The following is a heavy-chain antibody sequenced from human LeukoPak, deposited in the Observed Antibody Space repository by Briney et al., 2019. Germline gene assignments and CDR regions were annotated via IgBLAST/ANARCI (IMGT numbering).Heavy chain of an antibody. CDR3: ARVYYSSGRPTLNWFDP. J-gene: IGHJ5*02. V-gene: IGHV3-74*01. Sequence: PGGSLRLSCAASGFTFSSYWMHWVRQAPGKGLVWVSRINSDGSSTSYADSVKGRFTISRDDAKNTLYLQMNSLRAEDTAVYYCARVYYSSGRPTLNWFDPWGQGTLVTVSS. CDR2: INSDGSST. D-gene: IGHD6-19*01. CDR1: GFTFSSYW.